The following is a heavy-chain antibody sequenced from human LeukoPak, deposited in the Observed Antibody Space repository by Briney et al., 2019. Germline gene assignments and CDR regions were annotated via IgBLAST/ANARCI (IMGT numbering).Heavy chain of an antibody. V-gene: IGHV3-7*05. CDR3: AKDRYCSGGSCLHTPTWFDP. CDR1: GFSFSKYW. Sequence: GGSLRLSCAASGFSFSKYWMSWVRQAPGKGLEWVANINQDGSEKYYVDSVKGRFTISRDNAKNSLYLQMNSLRTEDTALYYCAKDRYCSGGSCLHTPTWFDPWGQGTLVTASS. J-gene: IGHJ5*02. CDR2: INQDGSEK. D-gene: IGHD2-15*01.